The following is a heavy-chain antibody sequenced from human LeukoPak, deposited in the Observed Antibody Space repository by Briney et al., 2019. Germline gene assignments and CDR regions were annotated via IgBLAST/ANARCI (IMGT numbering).Heavy chain of an antibody. CDR3: ARDTPLVPAAIPYDY. J-gene: IGHJ4*02. V-gene: IGHV3-7*01. CDR1: GFTLSIHW. Sequence: GGSLRLSCSGSGFTLSIHWMSWVRQAPGKGLEWVATISKDGSEKYYVDVDSVKGRFTISRDNAKNSLYLQMNSLRAEDTAVYYCARDTPLVPAAIPYDYWGQGTLVTVSS. CDR2: ISKDGSEK. D-gene: IGHD2-2*02.